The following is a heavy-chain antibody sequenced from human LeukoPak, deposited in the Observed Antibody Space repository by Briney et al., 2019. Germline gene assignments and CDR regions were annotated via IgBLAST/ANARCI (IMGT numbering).Heavy chain of an antibody. J-gene: IGHJ6*03. D-gene: IGHD5-12*01. Sequence: GGSLRLSCAASGFTFSSYEMNWVRQAPGKGLEWVSYISSSGSTIYYADSVKGRFTISRDNAKNSLYLQMNSLRAEDTAVYYCARDVDPNYYYYMDVWGKGTTVTVSS. CDR2: ISSSGSTI. CDR1: GFTFSSYE. V-gene: IGHV3-48*03. CDR3: ARDVDPNYYYYMDV.